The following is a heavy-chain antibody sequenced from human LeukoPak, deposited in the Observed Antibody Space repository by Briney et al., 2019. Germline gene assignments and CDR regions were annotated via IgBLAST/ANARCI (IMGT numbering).Heavy chain of an antibody. J-gene: IGHJ4*02. CDR3: ASTEAAGDY. CDR1: GFTFSSYS. Sequence: PGGPLRLSCAASGFTFSSYSMNWVRQAPGKGLEWVSSISSSSSYIYYADSVKGRFTISRDNAKSSLYLQMNSLRAEDTAVYYCASTEAAGDYWGQGTLVTVSS. CDR2: ISSSSSYI. D-gene: IGHD6-13*01. V-gene: IGHV3-21*01.